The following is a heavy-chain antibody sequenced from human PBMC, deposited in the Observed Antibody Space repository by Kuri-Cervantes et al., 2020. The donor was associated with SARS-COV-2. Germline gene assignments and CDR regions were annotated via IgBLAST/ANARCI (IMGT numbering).Heavy chain of an antibody. Sequence: SETLSLPCAVYGGSFSGYYWSWIRQPPGKGLEWIGEINHSGSTNYNPSLKSRVTISVDTSKNQFSLKLSSVTAAETAVYYCARDQRAARPGAYCYYYGMDVWGQGTTVTVSS. J-gene: IGHJ6*02. V-gene: IGHV4-34*01. CDR2: INHSGST. CDR3: ARDQRAARPGAYCYYYGMDV. D-gene: IGHD6-6*01. CDR1: GGSFSGYY.